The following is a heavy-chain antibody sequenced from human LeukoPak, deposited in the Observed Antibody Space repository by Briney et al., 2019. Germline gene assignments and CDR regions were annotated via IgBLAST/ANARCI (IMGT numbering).Heavy chain of an antibody. CDR3: ARDKYGQSINWFDP. D-gene: IGHD2-8*01. CDR1: GGSISSSSYY. V-gene: IGHV4-39*07. J-gene: IGHJ5*02. CDR2: IYYSGST. Sequence: NPSETLSLTCTVSGGSISSSSYYWGWIRQPPGKGLEWIGSIYYSGSTYYNPSLKSRVTISVDTSKNQFSLKLSSVTAADTAVYYCARDKYGQSINWFDPWGQGTLVTVSS.